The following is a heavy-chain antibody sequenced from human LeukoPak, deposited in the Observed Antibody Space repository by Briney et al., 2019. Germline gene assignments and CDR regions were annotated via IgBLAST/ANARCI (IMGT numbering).Heavy chain of an antibody. CDR1: GFTFSNAW. CDR3: ARERVGYYGSGSYYIDY. D-gene: IGHD3-10*01. CDR2: VYDSGST. V-gene: IGHV4-59*01. Sequence: GSLRLSCAAPGFTFSNAWMSWVRQAPGKGLEWIGYVYDSGSTNYNPSLKSRVTISEHTSKNQFSLKLSSVTAADTAVYYCARERVGYYGSGSYYIDYWGQGTLVTVSS. J-gene: IGHJ4*02.